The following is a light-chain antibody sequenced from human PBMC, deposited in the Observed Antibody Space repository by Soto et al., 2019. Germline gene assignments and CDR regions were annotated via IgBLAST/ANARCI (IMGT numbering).Light chain of an antibody. V-gene: IGLV2-14*01. J-gene: IGLJ3*02. CDR2: DVS. CDR3: FSYTSSRARV. Sequence: SALTQPASVSGSPGQSITISCTGTRSDVGGYNYVSWYQQNPGKAPKLIIYDVSHRPSGVSNRFFGSKSGNTASLTISGLQAEDEADYYCFSYTSSRARVFGGGTKLTVL. CDR1: RSDVGGYNY.